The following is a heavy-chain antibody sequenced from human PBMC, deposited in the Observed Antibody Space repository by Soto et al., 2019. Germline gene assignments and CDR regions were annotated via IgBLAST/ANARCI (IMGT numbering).Heavy chain of an antibody. J-gene: IGHJ4*02. Sequence: ASVKVSCKASGYTFGTYEIKWVRREAGQGLEWMGRMNPENGNTGYAQKFQDRVTMTRNTSISTAYMELSSLRSDDTAVYYCARGPRESGEWLLFDYWGQGALVTVSS. CDR3: ARGPRESGEWLLFDY. V-gene: IGHV1-8*01. CDR2: MNPENGNT. CDR1: GYTFGTYE. D-gene: IGHD3-3*01.